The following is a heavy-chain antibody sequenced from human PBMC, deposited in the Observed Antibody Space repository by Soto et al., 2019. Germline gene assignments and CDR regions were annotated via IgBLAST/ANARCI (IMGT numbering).Heavy chain of an antibody. CDR3: ARARYCSNGFCYGMDV. V-gene: IGHV3-53*01. CDR2: IYSGGDV. CDR1: GFNVNSNY. D-gene: IGHD2-8*01. Sequence: EVQLVESGGGLIQPGGSLRLSCAASGFNVNSNYINWVRQSPGKGLEWVSNIYSGGDVIYADSVKGRFSISRDNSKNTVDLQMNSLRVEDTAVYYCARARYCSNGFCYGMDVWGQGTSVTVSS. J-gene: IGHJ6*02.